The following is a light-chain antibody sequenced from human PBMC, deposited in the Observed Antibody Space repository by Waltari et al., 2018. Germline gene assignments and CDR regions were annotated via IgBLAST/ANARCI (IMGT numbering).Light chain of an antibody. CDR1: SGSVTTRFP. V-gene: IGLV8-61*01. CDR2: STN. CDR3: VLYLPSGIWV. Sequence: QTVVTQEPSFQVSPGGTVTLTCSLSSGSVTTRFPPSWYQQTPGQAPRTLIYSTNTRSSGVPDRFSGSILGSKAALTITGAQADDESDYYCVLYLPSGIWVFGGGTKLTVL. J-gene: IGLJ3*02.